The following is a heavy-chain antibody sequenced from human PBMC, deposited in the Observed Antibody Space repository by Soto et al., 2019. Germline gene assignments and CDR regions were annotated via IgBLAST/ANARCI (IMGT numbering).Heavy chain of an antibody. J-gene: IGHJ3*01. Sequence: QVQLVQSGAEVKKPGATVKVSCKASGYIVTSFGINWVRQAPGQGLEWMGCISEYGDSNYSEKLQDRVSLTTDTYTNTGYMELMSLGSDDTGVYYCARGGGAYDVWGQGTKITVSS. CDR1: GYIVTSFG. CDR3: ARGGGAYDV. V-gene: IGHV1-18*01. CDR2: ISEYGDS.